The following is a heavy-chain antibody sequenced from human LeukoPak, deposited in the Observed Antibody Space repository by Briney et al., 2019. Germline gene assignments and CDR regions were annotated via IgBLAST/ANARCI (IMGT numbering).Heavy chain of an antibody. J-gene: IGHJ4*02. V-gene: IGHV1-2*02. CDR1: GYTFTGYY. CDR2: INPNSGGT. D-gene: IGHD3-16*02. CDR3: ARGVHVWGSYRYFDY. Sequence: ASVKVSCKASGYTFTGYYMHWVRQAPGQGREWMGWINPNSGGTNYAQKFQGRVTMTRDTSISTAYMELSRLRSDDTAVYYCARGVHVWGSYRYFDYWGQGTLVTVSS.